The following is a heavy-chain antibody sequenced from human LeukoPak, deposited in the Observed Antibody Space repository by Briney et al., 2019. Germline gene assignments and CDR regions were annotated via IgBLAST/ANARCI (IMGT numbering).Heavy chain of an antibody. CDR3: ARGGDIVDENWFDP. CDR2: MNPNSGNT. J-gene: IGHJ5*02. V-gene: IGHV1-8*02. Sequence: ASVKVSCKASGYSFTGYYLHWVRQATGQGLEWMGWMNPNSGNTGYAQKFQGRVTMTRNTSISTAYMELSSLRSEDTAVYYCARGGDIVDENWFDPWGQGTLVTVSS. D-gene: IGHD2-15*01. CDR1: GYSFTGYY.